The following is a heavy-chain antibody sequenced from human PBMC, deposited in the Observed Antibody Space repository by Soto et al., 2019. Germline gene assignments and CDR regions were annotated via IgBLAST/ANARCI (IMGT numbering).Heavy chain of an antibody. CDR2: IIANGGT. CDR1: GFTFNHYA. V-gene: IGHV3-23*01. D-gene: IGHD2-15*01. J-gene: IGHJ4*02. CDR3: AKDYTVAADPSSVILFDY. Sequence: PGGSLRLSCAASGFTFNHYAMSWVRQAPGKGLEWVSIIIANGGTFYADSVRGRFTISRDNSKNTVYLQMSSLRVEDTAIYYCAKDYTVAADPSSVILFDYWGQGALATVSS.